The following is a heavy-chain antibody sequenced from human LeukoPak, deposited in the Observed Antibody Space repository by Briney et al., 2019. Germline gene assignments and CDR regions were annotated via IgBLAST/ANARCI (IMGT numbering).Heavy chain of an antibody. CDR2: INHSGST. CDR1: GGSFSGYY. D-gene: IGHD3-16*02. Sequence: PSETLSLTCAVYGGSFSGYYWSWIRQPPGKGLEWIGEINHSGSTNYNPSLKSRVTISVDTSKNQFSLKLSSVIAADTAVYYCARGRYYDYVWGSYRLNWFDPWGQGTLVTISS. V-gene: IGHV4-34*01. J-gene: IGHJ5*02. CDR3: ARGRYYDYVWGSYRLNWFDP.